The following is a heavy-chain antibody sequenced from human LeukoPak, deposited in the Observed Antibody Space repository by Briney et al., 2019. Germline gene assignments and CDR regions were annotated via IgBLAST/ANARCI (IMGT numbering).Heavy chain of an antibody. CDR3: ARDYTVVKAFDI. V-gene: IGHV3-30*04. Sequence: GGSLRLSCAASGFTFSSYVMHWVRQAPGKGLEWVAVISYDGSNKYYADSVKGRFTISRDNPKNTLYLQMNSLRDEDTAVYYCARDYTVVKAFDIWGQGTMVTVSS. CDR2: ISYDGSNK. D-gene: IGHD4-23*01. CDR1: GFTFSSYV. J-gene: IGHJ3*02.